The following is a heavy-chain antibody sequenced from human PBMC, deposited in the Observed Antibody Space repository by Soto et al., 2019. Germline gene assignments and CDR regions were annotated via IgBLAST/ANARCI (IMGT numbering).Heavy chain of an antibody. Sequence: QVQLVQSGAEVKKPGSSVKVSCKASGGTFSTSAISWVRQAPGQGLEWVGGIMPVFATPDYAQKFQGRVTITPDESTTTVYLELTSLRTDDTAVYYCARDKDRQQLGGNYYYILDVWGQGTAITVSS. D-gene: IGHD3-3*02. CDR2: IMPVFATP. CDR3: ARDKDRQQLGGNYYYILDV. CDR1: GGTFSTSA. J-gene: IGHJ6*02. V-gene: IGHV1-69*05.